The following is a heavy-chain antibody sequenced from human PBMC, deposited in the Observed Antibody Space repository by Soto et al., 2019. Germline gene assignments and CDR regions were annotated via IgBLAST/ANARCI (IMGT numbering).Heavy chain of an antibody. Sequence: EVQLLESGGGVVQPGGSLRLSCAASGFPFSSYAMSWVRQAAGKGLEWVSSISGSGGSTYYAASVKGRFTISRDKSKNTLYLQMNSLRAEDTAVYYCAQLCDSSSCYWGQGTLVTVSS. CDR1: GFPFSSYA. J-gene: IGHJ4*02. V-gene: IGHV3-23*01. CDR3: AQLCDSSSCY. CDR2: ISGSGGST. D-gene: IGHD6-13*01.